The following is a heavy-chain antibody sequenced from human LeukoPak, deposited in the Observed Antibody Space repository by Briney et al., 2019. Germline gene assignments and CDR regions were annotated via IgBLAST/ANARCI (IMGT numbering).Heavy chain of an antibody. CDR1: GGSFSGYY. CDR3: ARLPPEPDYYYYYYMDV. D-gene: IGHD1-14*01. V-gene: IGHV4-34*01. CDR2: INESGST. Sequence: PSETLSLTCAVYGGSFSGYYWSWIRQPPGKGLEWIGEINESGSTNYNPSLKSRVTISLVTSKNQFSLKLSSVTAADTAVYYCARLPPEPDYYYYYYMDVWGKGTTVTVSS. J-gene: IGHJ6*03.